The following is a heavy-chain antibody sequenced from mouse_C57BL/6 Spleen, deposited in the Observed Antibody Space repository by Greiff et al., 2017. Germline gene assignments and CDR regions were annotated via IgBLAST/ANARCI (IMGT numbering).Heavy chain of an antibody. V-gene: IGHV1-69*01. J-gene: IGHJ4*01. CDR2: IDPSDSYT. CDR3: ARWGLRRGDYAMDY. Sequence: QVQLQQPGAELVMPGASVKLSCKASGYTFTSYWMHWVKQRPGQGLEWIGEIDPSDSYTNYNQKFKGKSTLTVDKSSSTAYMQLSSLTSEDSAVYYCARWGLRRGDYAMDYWGQGTSVTVSS. CDR1: GYTFTSYW. D-gene: IGHD2-4*01.